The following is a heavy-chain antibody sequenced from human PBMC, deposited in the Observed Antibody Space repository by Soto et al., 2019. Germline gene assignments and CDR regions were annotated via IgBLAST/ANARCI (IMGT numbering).Heavy chain of an antibody. D-gene: IGHD3-10*01. V-gene: IGHV3-21*01. CDR2: ISSSSSYI. Sequence: LGGSLRLSCAASGFTFSSYSMNWVRQAPGKGLEWVSSISSSSSYIYYADSVKGRFTISRDNAKNSLYLQMNSLRAEDTAVYYCARETYYYGSGNLGYWGQGTLVTVSS. J-gene: IGHJ4*02. CDR3: ARETYYYGSGNLGY. CDR1: GFTFSSYS.